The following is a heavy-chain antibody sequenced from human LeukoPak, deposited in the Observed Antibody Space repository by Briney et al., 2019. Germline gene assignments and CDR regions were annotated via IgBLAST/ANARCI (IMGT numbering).Heavy chain of an antibody. CDR2: INPNSGGT. D-gene: IGHD2-2*01. Sequence: ASVKVSCKASGYTFTGYYMHWVRQAPGQGLEWMGWINPNSGGTNYAQKFQGRVTMTRDTSISTAYMKLSRLRSDDTAVYYCARGRTPNIVVVPAAIYYWGQGTLVTVSS. CDR3: ARGRTPNIVVVPAAIYY. V-gene: IGHV1-2*02. J-gene: IGHJ4*02. CDR1: GYTFTGYY.